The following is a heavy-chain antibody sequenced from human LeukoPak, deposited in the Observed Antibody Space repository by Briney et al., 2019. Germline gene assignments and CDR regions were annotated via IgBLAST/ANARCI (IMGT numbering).Heavy chain of an antibody. J-gene: IGHJ4*02. CDR3: AKSMGFGELFRIDYYYSDY. D-gene: IGHD3-10*01. Sequence: GGSLRLSCIASGFSLGGYAMSWVRQAPGKGLEWVSTISSGGDAAYYADSVKGRFTISRDNSKNTLYLQMNSLRAEDTAVYYCAKSMGFGELFRIDYYYSDYWGQGTLVTVSS. CDR2: ISSGGDAA. CDR1: GFSLGGYA. V-gene: IGHV3-23*01.